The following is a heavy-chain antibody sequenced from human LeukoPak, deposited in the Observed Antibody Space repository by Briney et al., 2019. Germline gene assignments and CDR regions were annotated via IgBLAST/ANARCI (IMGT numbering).Heavy chain of an antibody. CDR2: ISAYNGNT. V-gene: IGHV1-18*01. CDR3: ASGIYYYGSGSYYNVPYDY. Sequence: ASVKVSCKASGYTFTNSGINWVRQAPGQGLEWMGWISAYNGNTNYAQKLQGRVTMTTDTSTSTAYMELRSLRSEDTAVYYCASGIYYYGSGSYYNVPYDYWGQGTLVTVSS. CDR1: GYTFTNSG. D-gene: IGHD3-10*01. J-gene: IGHJ4*02.